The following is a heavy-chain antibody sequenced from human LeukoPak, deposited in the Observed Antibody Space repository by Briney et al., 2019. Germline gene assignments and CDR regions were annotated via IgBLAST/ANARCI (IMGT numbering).Heavy chain of an antibody. CDR2: IYYAGGDT. CDR1: GFTISSYA. J-gene: IGHJ4*02. V-gene: IGHV3-23*01. CDR3: AKDHGAAVVPRRFDY. Sequence: GGSLRLSCAASGFTISSYAMSWVRQAPGKGPEWVSTIYYAGGDTYYADSVKGRFTVSRDNINNALHLQMDSLRVEDTAVYYCAKDHGAAVVPRRFDYWGRGTLVTVSS. D-gene: IGHD2-21*01.